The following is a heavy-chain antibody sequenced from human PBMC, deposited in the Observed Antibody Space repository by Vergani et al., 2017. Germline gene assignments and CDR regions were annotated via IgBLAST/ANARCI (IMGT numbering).Heavy chain of an antibody. V-gene: IGHV1-69*18. J-gene: IGHJ4*02. CDR1: GGTFSSYA. Sequence: QVQLVQSGAEVKKPGSSVKVSCKASGGTFSSYAISWVRQAPGQGLEWMGRIIPIFGTAHYAQKFQGRVTITAAESTSTVYMELINLRSEDTAVYYCARAGSVYDYSYFDYWGQGTLVTVSS. CDR3: ARAGSVYDYSYFDY. D-gene: IGHD5/OR15-5a*01. CDR2: IIPIFGTA.